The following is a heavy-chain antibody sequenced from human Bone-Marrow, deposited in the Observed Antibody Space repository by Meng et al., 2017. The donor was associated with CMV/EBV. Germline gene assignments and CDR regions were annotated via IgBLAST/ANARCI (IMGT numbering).Heavy chain of an antibody. CDR2: ISAYNGNT. D-gene: IGHD3-16*01. V-gene: IGHV1-18*01. CDR1: GYTFTSYG. Sequence: QIQQRQPGAGVEKPGASVKASCKASGYTFTSYGISWVRQAPGQGLEWMGWISAYNGNTNYAQKLQGRVTMTTDTSTSTAYMELRSLRSDDTAVYYCAWGSETYYFDYWCQGTLVTVSS. J-gene: IGHJ4*02. CDR3: AWGSETYYFDY.